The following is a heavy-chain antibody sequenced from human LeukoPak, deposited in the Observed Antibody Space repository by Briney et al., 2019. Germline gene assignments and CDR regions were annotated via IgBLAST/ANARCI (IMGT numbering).Heavy chain of an antibody. CDR2: ISSNGGST. J-gene: IGHJ3*02. CDR1: GFTFSSYA. CDR3: ARRAPFAFDI. Sequence: PGGSLRLSCAASGFTFSSYAMHWVRQAPGKGLEYVSAISSNGGSTYYANSVKGRFTISRDNSKNTLYLQMGSLRAEDMAVYYCARRAPFAFDIWGQGTMVTVSS. V-gene: IGHV3-64*01.